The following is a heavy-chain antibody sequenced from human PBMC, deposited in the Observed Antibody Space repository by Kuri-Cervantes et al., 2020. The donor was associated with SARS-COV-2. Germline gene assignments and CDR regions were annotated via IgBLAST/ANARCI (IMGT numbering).Heavy chain of an antibody. V-gene: IGHV3-30*01. J-gene: IGHJ6*02. Sequence: GESLKISCAASGFTFSSYAMHWVRQAPGKGLEWVAVISYDGSNKYYADSVKGRFTISRDNSKNTLYLQMNSLRAEDTAVYYCARFSATSHYYGMDVWGQGTTVTVSS. CDR1: GFTFSSYA. CDR3: ARFSATSHYYGMDV. D-gene: IGHD6-25*01. CDR2: ISYDGSNK.